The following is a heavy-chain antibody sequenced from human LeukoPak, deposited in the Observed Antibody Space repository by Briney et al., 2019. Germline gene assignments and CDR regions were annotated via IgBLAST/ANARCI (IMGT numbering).Heavy chain of an antibody. J-gene: IGHJ4*02. CDR2: IYHSGST. D-gene: IGHD6-6*01. CDR3: AREYSTSSEGDYFDY. Sequence: SETLSLTCTVSGASITTYYWTWIRQPPGQGLEWIGYIYHSGSTNYNPSLKSRVTISLDTSRNQFSLRLSSVTAADTAVYFCAREYSTSSEGDYFDYWGQGSLVTVSS. V-gene: IGHV4-59*01. CDR1: GASITTYY.